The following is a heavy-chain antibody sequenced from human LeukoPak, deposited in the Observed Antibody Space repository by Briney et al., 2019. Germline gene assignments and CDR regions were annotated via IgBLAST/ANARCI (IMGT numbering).Heavy chain of an antibody. J-gene: IGHJ4*02. CDR3: ARDRDSGYGIDY. V-gene: IGHV3-66*01. D-gene: IGHD5-12*01. CDR1: GFTVSSNY. CDR2: IYSGGST. Sequence: GGSLRLSCAASGFTVSSNYMSWVRQAPGKGLEWVSVIYSGGSTYYADSVKDRFTISRDNSKNTLYLQMNSLRAEDTAVYYCARDRDSGYGIDYWGQGTLVTVSS.